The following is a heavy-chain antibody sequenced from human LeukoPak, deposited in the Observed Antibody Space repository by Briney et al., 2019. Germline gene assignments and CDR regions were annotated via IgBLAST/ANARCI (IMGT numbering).Heavy chain of an antibody. Sequence: SLRLSCAASGFTFSSYGMHWVRQAPGKGLEWVAVIWYDGSNKYYADSVKGRFTISRDNSKNTLYLQMNRLRAEDTAVYYCARDHSSGWYSDYFDYWGQGTLVTVSS. J-gene: IGHJ4*02. CDR2: IWYDGSNK. D-gene: IGHD6-19*01. CDR1: GFTFSSYG. V-gene: IGHV3-33*01. CDR3: ARDHSSGWYSDYFDY.